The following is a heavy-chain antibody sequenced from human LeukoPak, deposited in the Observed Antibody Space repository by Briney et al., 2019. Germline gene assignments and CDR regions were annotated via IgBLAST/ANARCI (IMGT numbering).Heavy chain of an antibody. CDR1: GFTFSSYA. CDR3: AKDPQLGTYFCYYGMDV. D-gene: IGHD7-27*01. J-gene: IGHJ6*02. Sequence: GGSLRLSCAASGFTFSSYAMSWVRQAPGKGLEWVSAISGSGSTTYYADSVKGRFTISRDNSKNTPYLQMNSLSAEDTAIYYCAKDPQLGTYFCYYGMDVWGQGTTVTVSS. CDR2: ISGSGSTT. V-gene: IGHV3-23*01.